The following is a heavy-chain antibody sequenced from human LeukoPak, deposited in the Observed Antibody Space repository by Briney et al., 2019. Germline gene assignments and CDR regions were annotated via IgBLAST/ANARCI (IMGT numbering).Heavy chain of an antibody. CDR1: GGTFSSYA. Sequence: GASVKLSCKASGGTFSSYAISWVRHAPGQGLEWMGGIIPIFGTANYAQKFQGRVTITTDESTSTAHMELSSLRSEDTAVYYCAREYYDSSGYYHRRFDPWGQGTLVTVSS. CDR3: AREYYDSSGYYHRRFDP. D-gene: IGHD3-22*01. J-gene: IGHJ5*02. CDR2: IIPIFGTA. V-gene: IGHV1-69*05.